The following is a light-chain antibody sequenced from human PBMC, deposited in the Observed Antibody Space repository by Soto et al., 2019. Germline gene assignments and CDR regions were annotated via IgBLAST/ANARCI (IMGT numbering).Light chain of an antibody. CDR2: EVT. Sequence: QSVLTQPPSASGSPGQSVTISCTGTSSDVGAYNYVSWYQQHAGKAPKLVIYEVTKRPSGVPDRFSGSKSANTASLTVSGLQAEDEADYYCSSFASSNTLVFDGGTKLTVL. CDR1: SSDVGAYNY. CDR3: SSFASSNTLV. V-gene: IGLV2-8*01. J-gene: IGLJ3*02.